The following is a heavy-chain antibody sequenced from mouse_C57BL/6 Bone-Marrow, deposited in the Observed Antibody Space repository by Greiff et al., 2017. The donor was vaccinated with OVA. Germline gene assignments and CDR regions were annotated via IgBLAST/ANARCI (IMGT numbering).Heavy chain of an antibody. Sequence: EVQLQQSGPELVKPGASVKISCKASGYTFTDYYMNWVKQSHGKSLEWIGDINPNNGGTSYNQKFKGKATLTVDKSSSTAYMELRSLTSEDSAVYYCASLIYYGTPYYFDYWGQGTTLTVSS. CDR2: INPNNGGT. CDR1: GYTFTDYY. V-gene: IGHV1-26*01. J-gene: IGHJ2*01. CDR3: ASLIYYGTPYYFDY. D-gene: IGHD2-1*01.